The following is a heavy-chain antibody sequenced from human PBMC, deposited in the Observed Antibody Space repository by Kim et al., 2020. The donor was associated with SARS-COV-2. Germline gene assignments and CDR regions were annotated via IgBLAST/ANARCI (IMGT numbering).Heavy chain of an antibody. CDR1: GFTFSSYG. CDR3: ARGGQMAVDY. D-gene: IGHD6-19*01. Sequence: GGSLRLSCAASGFTFSSYGMHWVRQAPGKGLEWVAVISYDGSNKYYADSVKGRFTISRDNSKNTLYLQMNSRRAEDTAVYYCARGGQMAVDYWGQGTLVTVSS. CDR2: ISYDGSNK. J-gene: IGHJ4*02. V-gene: IGHV3-30*03.